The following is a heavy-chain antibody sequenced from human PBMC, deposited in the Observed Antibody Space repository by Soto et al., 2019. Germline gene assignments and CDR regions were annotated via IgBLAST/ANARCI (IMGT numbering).Heavy chain of an antibody. D-gene: IGHD7-27*01. Sequence: PVESLKISCEGSGYGFSNYWIGWVRQKSGKGLEWIGIIFPRDSDTKYNPSLQGQVTISADKSISTAYLQLSSLKASDTAMYYCARSNLNDYYYYYGMDVWGQGTTVTVSS. CDR1: GYGFSNYW. J-gene: IGHJ6*02. V-gene: IGHV5-51*01. CDR2: IFPRDSDT. CDR3: ARSNLNDYYYYYGMDV.